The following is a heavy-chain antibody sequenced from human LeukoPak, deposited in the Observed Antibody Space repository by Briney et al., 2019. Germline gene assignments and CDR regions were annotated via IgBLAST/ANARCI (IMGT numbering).Heavy chain of an antibody. D-gene: IGHD3-3*01. CDR3: ARYTRFLEWSSPPAEYFQH. CDR1: GGSISSGGYY. CDR2: IYHSGST. J-gene: IGHJ1*01. Sequence: KPSQTLSLTCTVSGGSISSGGYYWSWIRQPPGKGLEWIGYIYHSGSTYYNPSLKSRVTISVDRSKNQFSLKLSSVTAADTAVYYCARYTRFLEWSSPPAEYFQHWGQGTLVTVSS. V-gene: IGHV4-30-2*01.